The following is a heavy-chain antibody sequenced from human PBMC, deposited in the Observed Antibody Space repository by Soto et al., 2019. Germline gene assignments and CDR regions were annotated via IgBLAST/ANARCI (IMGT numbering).Heavy chain of an antibody. J-gene: IGHJ4*02. CDR2: INSVGSST. CDR3: ARTSLVVPAATREDY. V-gene: IGHV3-74*01. Sequence: EVQLVESGGGLVQPGGSLRLSCAASGFTFSSYWMHWVRQAPGKGLVWVSRINSVGSSTSYADSVKGRFTISRDNAKNTVYLQMNSLRAEDTAVYYCARTSLVVPAATREDYWGQGTLVTVSS. CDR1: GFTFSSYW. D-gene: IGHD2-15*01.